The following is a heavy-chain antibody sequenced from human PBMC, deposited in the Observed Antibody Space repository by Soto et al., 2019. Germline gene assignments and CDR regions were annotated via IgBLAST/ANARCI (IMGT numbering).Heavy chain of an antibody. Sequence: QLQLQESGPGLVEPSQTLSLTCTVSGGSISGVGYYWGWIRQHPGKGLEWIGYSHHSGTTYYNPSLKRRLTIPGASSKPQFSLKLSSFIAADAAVYICASASTAGAGWANRFDLWGQGTLVTVSS. CDR3: ASASTAGAGWANRFDL. V-gene: IGHV4-31*03. J-gene: IGHJ5*02. CDR2: SHHSGTT. D-gene: IGHD6-13*01. CDR1: GGSISGVGYY.